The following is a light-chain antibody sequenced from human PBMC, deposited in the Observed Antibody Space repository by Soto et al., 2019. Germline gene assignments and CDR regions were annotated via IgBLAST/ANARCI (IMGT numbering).Light chain of an antibody. CDR2: TNS. CDR3: QSYDSSLSGYV. Sequence: SGLAQRRAGSEATGQRVTIYCTRSSSNIGANYDVHWYQHLPGTAPKLLIYTNSNRPSGVPDRFSGSKSGTSASLAITGLQAEDEADYYCQSYDSSLSGYVVRTGTKVTVL. J-gene: IGLJ1*01. CDR1: SSNIGANYD. V-gene: IGLV1-40*01.